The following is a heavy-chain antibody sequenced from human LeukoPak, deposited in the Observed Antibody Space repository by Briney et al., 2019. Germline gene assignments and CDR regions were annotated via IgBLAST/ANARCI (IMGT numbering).Heavy chain of an antibody. CDR1: GYTFTSYY. Sequence: ASVKVCCKASGYTFTSYYMHWVRQAPGQGLEWMGIINPSGGSTSYAQKFQGRGTMTRDMSTSTVYMELSSLRSEDTAVYYCAREYCTNCVCFPLGYWGQGTLVTVSS. CDR2: INPSGGST. CDR3: AREYCTNCVCFPLGY. D-gene: IGHD2-8*01. V-gene: IGHV1-46*01. J-gene: IGHJ4*02.